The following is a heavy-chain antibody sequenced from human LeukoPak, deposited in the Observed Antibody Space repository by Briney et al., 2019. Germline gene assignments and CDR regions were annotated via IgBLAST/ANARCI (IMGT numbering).Heavy chain of an antibody. J-gene: IGHJ4*02. V-gene: IGHV3-23*01. CDR1: GFTFSTYS. CDR2: ISGSGGST. Sequence: GGSLRLSCAASGFTFSTYSMNWVRQAPGKGLEWVSAISGSGGSTYYADSVKGRFTISRDNSKNTLYLQMNSLRAEDTAVYYCAKGRRPEPRDGFFDYWGQGTLVTVSS. CDR3: AKGRRPEPRDGFFDY. D-gene: IGHD1-14*01.